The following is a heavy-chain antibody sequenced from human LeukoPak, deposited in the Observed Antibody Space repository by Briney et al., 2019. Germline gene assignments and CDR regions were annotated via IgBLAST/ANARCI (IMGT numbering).Heavy chain of an antibody. CDR1: GFTFSSYE. V-gene: IGHV3-48*03. D-gene: IGHD3-22*01. Sequence: PGGSLRLSCAASGFTFSSYEMNWVRQAPGKGLEWVSSISRSATTIYYADSVKGRFTISRDNAKNSLYLQMNSLRAEDTAVYYCARGPKSITMIVVVITHFDYWGQGTLVTVSS. J-gene: IGHJ4*02. CDR2: ISRSATTI. CDR3: ARGPKSITMIVVVITHFDY.